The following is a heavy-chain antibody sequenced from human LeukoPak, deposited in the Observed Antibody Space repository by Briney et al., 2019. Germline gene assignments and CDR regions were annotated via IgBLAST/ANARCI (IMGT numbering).Heavy chain of an antibody. CDR3: ARERTSSGWEL. J-gene: IGHJ4*02. Sequence: SVKVSCKASGGTFSSYVISWVRQAPGQGLEWMGRIIPILGIANYAQKFQGRVTITADKSTSTAYMELSSLRSEDTAVYYCARERTSSGWELWGQGTLVTVSS. V-gene: IGHV1-69*04. D-gene: IGHD6-19*01. CDR1: GGTFSSYV. CDR2: IIPILGIA.